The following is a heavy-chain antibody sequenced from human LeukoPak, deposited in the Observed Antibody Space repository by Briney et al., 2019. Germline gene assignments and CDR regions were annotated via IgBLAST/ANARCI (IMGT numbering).Heavy chain of an antibody. V-gene: IGHV3-30*18. D-gene: IGHD5-12*01. Sequence: GGYLRLSCAASGFTFSSYAIHWVRQAPGKGLEWVATVSSEGRNQYYADPVKGRISISRDKSQNTVYLQMNSLRPEEAAVYYCAKHIVGGYDWIYNSDYYYAMDVWGQGTTVTVSS. CDR1: GFTFSSYA. CDR2: VSSEGRNQ. J-gene: IGHJ6*02. CDR3: AKHIVGGYDWIYNSDYYYAMDV.